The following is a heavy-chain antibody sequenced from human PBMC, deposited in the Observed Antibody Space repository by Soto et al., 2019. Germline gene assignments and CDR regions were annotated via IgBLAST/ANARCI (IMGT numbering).Heavy chain of an antibody. J-gene: IGHJ6*02. CDR2: ISSSGSTI. V-gene: IGHV3-48*03. CDR3: ARAGGGGYGMDV. D-gene: IGHD2-15*01. CDR1: GFTFSSYE. Sequence: SLRLSCAASGFTFSSYEMNWVRQAPGKGLEWVSYISSSGSTIYYADSVKGRFTISRDNAKNSLYLQMNSLRAEDTAVYYCARAGGGGYGMDVWGQGTTVTVSS.